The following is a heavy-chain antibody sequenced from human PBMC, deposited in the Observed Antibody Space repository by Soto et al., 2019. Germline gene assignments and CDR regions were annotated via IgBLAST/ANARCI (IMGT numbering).Heavy chain of an antibody. Sequence: QVQLVESGGRVVHPGRSLRLSCAASGFIFSSYAMHWVRRAPGKGLEWVAAVSHDGKSGFYADSVSGRFTVSRDNSNNLVYLQMDRLSPEDTALFYCARLDKFNGGGSWGQGTAVTVSS. CDR3: ARLDKFNGGGS. J-gene: IGHJ4*02. V-gene: IGHV3-30*04. CDR1: GFIFSSYA. D-gene: IGHD6-19*01. CDR2: VSHDGKSG.